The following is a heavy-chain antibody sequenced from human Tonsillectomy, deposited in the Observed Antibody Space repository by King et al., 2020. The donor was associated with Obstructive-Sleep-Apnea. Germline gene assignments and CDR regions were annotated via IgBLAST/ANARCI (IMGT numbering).Heavy chain of an antibody. CDR1: GFTFSSYA. V-gene: IGHV3-30*04. Sequence: QVQLVESGGGVVQPGRSLRLSCAASGFTFSSYAMHWVRQAPGKGLEWVAVMSYDGTNKYYADSVKGRFTISRDNSKNTLYLQMNRLRAEDTAVYYCARDEYIWGASSQYGMDVWGQGTTVTVSS. J-gene: IGHJ6*02. CDR3: ARDEYIWGASSQYGMDV. D-gene: IGHD1-20*01. CDR2: MSYDGTNK.